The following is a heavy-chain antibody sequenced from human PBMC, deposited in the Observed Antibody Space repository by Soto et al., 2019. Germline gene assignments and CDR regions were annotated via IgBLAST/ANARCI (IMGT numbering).Heavy chain of an antibody. CDR2: IYYSGST. D-gene: IGHD3-22*01. Sequence: SSGTLSLTCTVSCGSLRSSNFYLGWIRQPPGKGLEWIGNIYYSGSTYYNPSLKSRVTISVDTSKNQLSLKLSSVTAADTAVYYCARNYDTFDYWGQGTLVTVSS. CDR1: CGSLRSSNFY. J-gene: IGHJ4*02. V-gene: IGHV4-39*01. CDR3: ARNYDTFDY.